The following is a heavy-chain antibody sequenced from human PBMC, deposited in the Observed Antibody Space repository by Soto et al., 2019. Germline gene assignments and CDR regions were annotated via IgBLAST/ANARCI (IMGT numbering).Heavy chain of an antibody. Sequence: EVQLLESGGGLVQPGGSLRLSCAASGFPFRTYTMSWVRQAPGRGLEWVSGIVGDGSTIYYADSVKGRFTVSRDNSKNTLFLQMNSLREEDTAVYSCAKDVVANNGGWKPFDMWGQGTKVTVSS. CDR1: GFPFRTYT. V-gene: IGHV3-23*01. J-gene: IGHJ3*02. D-gene: IGHD2-8*01. CDR3: AKDVVANNGGWKPFDM. CDR2: IVGDGSTI.